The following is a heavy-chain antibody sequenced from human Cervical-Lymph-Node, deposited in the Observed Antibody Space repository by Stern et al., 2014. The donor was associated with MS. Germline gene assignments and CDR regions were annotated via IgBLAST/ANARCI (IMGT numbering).Heavy chain of an antibody. CDR2: VYYTGSA. Sequence: VQLLESGPGLLKPSETLSLTCTVSGGSISTTAYYWGWIRQPPGKGLEWIASVYYTGSAYYNPSLKSRVTISVDTSNNRFSLNLSSVTAADTAVYYCVNHEGRVGSYGADYWGQGTQVTVSS. J-gene: IGHJ4*02. D-gene: IGHD1-26*01. V-gene: IGHV4-39*01. CDR3: VNHEGRVGSYGADY. CDR1: GGSISTTAYY.